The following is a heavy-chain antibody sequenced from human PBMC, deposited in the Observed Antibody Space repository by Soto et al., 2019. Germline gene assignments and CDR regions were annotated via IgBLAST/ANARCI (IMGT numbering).Heavy chain of an antibody. Sequence: ASVKVSCKASGYTFTSYGISWVRQAPGQGLEWMGWISAYNGNTNYAQKLQGRATMTTDTSTSTAYMELRSLRSDDTAVYYCASHAIVATIAPHFDYWGQGTLVTVSS. CDR2: ISAYNGNT. CDR1: GYTFTSYG. D-gene: IGHD5-12*01. V-gene: IGHV1-18*04. CDR3: ASHAIVATIAPHFDY. J-gene: IGHJ4*02.